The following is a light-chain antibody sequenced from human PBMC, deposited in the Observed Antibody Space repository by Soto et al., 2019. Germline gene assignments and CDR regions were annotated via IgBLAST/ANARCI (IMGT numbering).Light chain of an antibody. CDR3: QQYTNLLRIT. CDR2: GAS. J-gene: IGKJ5*01. V-gene: IGKV3-15*01. Sequence: RKLTQSPATXSVKNKKRAPLAWRDSKSVSRNLASYKQKPGKATXLXXXGASTRDNGIPARISSSGSGTAFTLTISSLHYEDFEAYYCQQYTNLLRITFGDGTRLEI. CDR1: KSVSRN.